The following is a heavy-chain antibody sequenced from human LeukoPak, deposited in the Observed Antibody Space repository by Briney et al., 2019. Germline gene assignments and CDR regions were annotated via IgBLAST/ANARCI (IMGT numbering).Heavy chain of an antibody. Sequence: PGGSLRLSCAASGFIFSSYAMYWVRQAPGKGLEWVALISFDENRKYYSDSVKGRFTISRDNSNNTVHLHMNSVRPEDTAVYFCARNYYHSSAPGTWFDPWGQGTLVTVSS. D-gene: IGHD3-22*01. CDR2: ISFDENRK. V-gene: IGHV3-30*04. CDR3: ARNYYHSSAPGTWFDP. J-gene: IGHJ5*02. CDR1: GFIFSSYA.